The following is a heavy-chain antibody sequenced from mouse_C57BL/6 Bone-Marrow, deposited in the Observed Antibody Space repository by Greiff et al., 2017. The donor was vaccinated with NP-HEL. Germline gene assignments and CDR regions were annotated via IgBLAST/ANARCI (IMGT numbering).Heavy chain of an antibody. CDR1: GFTFSSYG. Sequence: EVMLVESGGDLVKPGGSLKLSCAASGFTFSSYGMSWVRQTPDKRLEWVATISSGGSYTYYPDSVKGRFTISRDTAKNTLYLQMSSLKSEDTAMYYCARHRGVYDGYYGGYFDVWGTGTTVTVSS. J-gene: IGHJ1*03. D-gene: IGHD2-3*01. CDR2: ISSGGSYT. V-gene: IGHV5-6*02. CDR3: ARHRGVYDGYYGGYFDV.